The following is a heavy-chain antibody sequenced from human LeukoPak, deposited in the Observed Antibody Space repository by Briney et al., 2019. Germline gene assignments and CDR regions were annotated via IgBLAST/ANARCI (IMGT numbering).Heavy chain of an antibody. V-gene: IGHV4-39*01. CDR2: IYYSGTT. D-gene: IGHD5-12*01. Sequence: SETLSLTCTVSGGSITSRTYYWGWIRQPPGKGLEWIGSIYYSGTTYYNPSLKSRVTISVDTSKNQFSLKVSSVTAADTAVYYCVRQNLLVATSNPTFDYWGQGPLVTVSS. CDR3: VRQNLLVATSNPTFDY. CDR1: GGSITSRTYY. J-gene: IGHJ4*02.